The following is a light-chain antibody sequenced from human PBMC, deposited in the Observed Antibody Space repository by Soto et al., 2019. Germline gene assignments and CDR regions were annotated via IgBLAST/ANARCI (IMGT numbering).Light chain of an antibody. CDR2: AAS. Sequence: DIQMTQSPSSLSASVGDRVTITCRASQSISDSLNWYQHKPGTAPKLLIYAASSLQSGVPSRFSGGGSGTAFTLTISSLQPEDFVTYFCQQSFSFPATFGGGTKVEIK. V-gene: IGKV1-39*01. CDR3: QQSFSFPAT. J-gene: IGKJ4*01. CDR1: QSISDS.